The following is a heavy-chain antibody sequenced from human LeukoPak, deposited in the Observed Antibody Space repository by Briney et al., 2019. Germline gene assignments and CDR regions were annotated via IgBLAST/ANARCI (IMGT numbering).Heavy chain of an antibody. D-gene: IGHD4-17*01. CDR2: IIPIFGTA. CDR3: ARDTDYGDGAFDI. Sequence: ASVKVSCKASGGTFSSYAISWVRQAPGQGLEWMGGIIPIFGTANYAQKFQGRVTITTDESTSTAYVELSSLRSEDTAVYYCARDTDYGDGAFDIWGQGTMVTVSS. CDR1: GGTFSSYA. V-gene: IGHV1-69*05. J-gene: IGHJ3*02.